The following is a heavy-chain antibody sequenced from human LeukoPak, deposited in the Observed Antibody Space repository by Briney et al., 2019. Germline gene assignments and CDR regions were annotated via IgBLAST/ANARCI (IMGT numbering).Heavy chain of an antibody. J-gene: IGHJ4*02. CDR2: ISYDGSNQ. CDR3: ARSFGGSYPHFDY. Sequence: GRSLRLSCAASGFSFSSYAMHWVRQAPGKGLEWVAVISYDGSNQYYTDSVKGRFTISRDNSKNTLYLQMNSLRAEDTAVYYRARSFGGSYPHFDYWGQGALVTVSS. D-gene: IGHD1-26*01. V-gene: IGHV3-30*04. CDR1: GFSFSSYA.